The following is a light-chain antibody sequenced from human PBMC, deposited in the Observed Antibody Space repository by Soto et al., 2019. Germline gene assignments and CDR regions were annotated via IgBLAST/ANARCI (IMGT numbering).Light chain of an antibody. V-gene: IGKV1-6*01. CDR1: QGIRND. J-gene: IGKJ4*01. CDR3: LQDYNYLLT. Sequence: IQITQSPDSLSAAVGDRVTITCWASQGIRNDLGWYQQKPGKAPKLLIYAASSLQSGVPSRFSGSGSGTDFTLTISSLQPEDFATYYCLQDYNYLLTFGGGTKVDIK. CDR2: AAS.